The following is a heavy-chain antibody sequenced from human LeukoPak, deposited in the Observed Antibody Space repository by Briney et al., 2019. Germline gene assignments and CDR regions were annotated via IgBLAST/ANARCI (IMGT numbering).Heavy chain of an antibody. D-gene: IGHD5-12*01. Sequence: ASVKVSCKASGYTFTTYAMHWVRQAPGQRLEWMAWINGGNGNTKYSQKFQGRVIITRDTSASTVYMELSSLRFEDTAVYYCARGRVATIALSYWGQGTLVTVSS. V-gene: IGHV1-3*01. CDR1: GYTFTTYA. CDR2: INGGNGNT. CDR3: ARGRVATIALSY. J-gene: IGHJ4*02.